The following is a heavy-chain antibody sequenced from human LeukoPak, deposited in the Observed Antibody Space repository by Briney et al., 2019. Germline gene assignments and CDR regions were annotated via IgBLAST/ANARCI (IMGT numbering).Heavy chain of an antibody. J-gene: IGHJ5*02. CDR2: IYSGGST. V-gene: IGHV3-53*01. CDR1: GFTVSSNY. CDR3: AREFNYYDSSGYLA. D-gene: IGHD3-22*01. Sequence: GGSLRLSCAASGFTVSSNYMSWVRQAPGKGLEWVSVIYSGGSTYYADSVKGRFTISRDNSKNTLYLQMNSLRAEDTAVYYCAREFNYYDSSGYLAWGQGTLVTVSS.